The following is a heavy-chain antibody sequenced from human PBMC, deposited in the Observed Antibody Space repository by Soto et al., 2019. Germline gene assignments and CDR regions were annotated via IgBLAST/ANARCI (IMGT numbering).Heavy chain of an antibody. D-gene: IGHD3-22*01. CDR3: ARAVLIRLDYGMDV. CDR2: ISYDGSNK. Sequence: GGSLRLSCAASGFTFSSYAMHWVRQAPGKGLEWVAVISYDGSNKYYADSVKGRFTISRDNSKNTLYLQMNSLRAEDTAVYYCARAVLIRLDYGMDVWGQGTTVTVSS. V-gene: IGHV3-30-3*01. J-gene: IGHJ6*02. CDR1: GFTFSSYA.